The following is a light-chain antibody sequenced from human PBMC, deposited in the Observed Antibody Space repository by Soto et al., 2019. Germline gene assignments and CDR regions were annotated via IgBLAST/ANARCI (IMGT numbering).Light chain of an antibody. J-gene: IGLJ3*02. CDR2: GNS. CDR3: QSYDSSLSAL. V-gene: IGLV1-40*01. CDR1: SSNIGAGYD. Sequence: QLVLTQPPSVSGAPGQRVTISCTGSSSNIGAGYDVHWYQQLPGTAPKLLIYGNSNRPSEVPDRFSGSKSGTSASLAITGLQAEDEADYYCQSYDSSLSALFGGGTKLTVL.